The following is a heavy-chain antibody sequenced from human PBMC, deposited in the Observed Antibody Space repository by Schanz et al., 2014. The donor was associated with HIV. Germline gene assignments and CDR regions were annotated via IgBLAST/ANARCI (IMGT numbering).Heavy chain of an antibody. D-gene: IGHD4-17*01. Sequence: VQMLESGGGLVQPGGSLRLSCAASGFTFSSYAMSWVRQAPGKGLEWVSAISGSGGKTYYADSVKGRFTISRDNSRNTLYLQMNTLRAEDTAVYYCAKGYGDYYWYFDLWGRGTLVTVSS. CDR2: ISGSGGKT. CDR3: AKGYGDYYWYFDL. CDR1: GFTFSSYA. J-gene: IGHJ2*01. V-gene: IGHV3-23*01.